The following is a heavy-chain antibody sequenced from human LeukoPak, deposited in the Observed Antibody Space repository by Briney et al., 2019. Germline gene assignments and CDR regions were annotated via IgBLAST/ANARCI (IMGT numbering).Heavy chain of an antibody. Sequence: GGSLRLSCAASGITFDDYAMHWVRQAPGKGLEWVSGISWNSGSIAYADSVKGRFTISRDNAKNSLYLQMNSLRAEDTALYYCAKGLYSSTWYGVIDYWGQGTLVTVSS. CDR3: AKGLYSSTWYGVIDY. V-gene: IGHV3-9*01. CDR2: ISWNSGSI. D-gene: IGHD6-13*01. CDR1: GITFDDYA. J-gene: IGHJ4*02.